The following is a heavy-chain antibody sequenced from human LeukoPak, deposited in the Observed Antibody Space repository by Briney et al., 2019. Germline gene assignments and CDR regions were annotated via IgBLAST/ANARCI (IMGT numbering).Heavy chain of an antibody. CDR3: ARHPCGGSSSCRGFGS. CDR1: GGSISSSNW. D-gene: IGHD6-13*01. CDR2: IYHSGST. J-gene: IGHJ4*02. Sequence: SETLSLTCAVSGGSISSSNWWSWVRQPPGKGLEWIGEIYHSGSTNYNPSLKSRVTISVDTAKNQFSLKLSSVTAADTAVYYCARHPCGGSSSCRGFGSWGQGILITVSS. V-gene: IGHV4-4*02.